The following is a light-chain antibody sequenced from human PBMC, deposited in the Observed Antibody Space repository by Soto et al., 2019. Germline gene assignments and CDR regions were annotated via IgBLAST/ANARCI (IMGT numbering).Light chain of an antibody. CDR1: ESISNN. V-gene: IGKV3-15*01. CDR3: QQYNNWPVT. CDR2: GAA. Sequence: EIVMTQSPATLSVSPGERATLSCRAGESISNNLAWYQQKPGQAPRLLIYGAATRAAGIPARFSGRGSGTEFTLTISSLQSEDFGVYYCQQYNNWPVTFGQGTKVEIK. J-gene: IGKJ1*01.